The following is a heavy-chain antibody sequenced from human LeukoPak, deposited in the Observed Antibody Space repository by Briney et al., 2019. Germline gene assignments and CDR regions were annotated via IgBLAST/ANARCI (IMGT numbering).Heavy chain of an antibody. CDR3: SRHEHKALAGDT. D-gene: IGHD6-19*01. V-gene: IGHV4-39*01. CDR2: IYYSGNT. J-gene: IGHJ5*02. CDR1: GGSVSRSYYY. Sequence: SETLSLTCSVSGGSVSRSYYYWGWIRQPPGKGLEWIGTIYYSGNTFYNPSLKSRVTISVDTSINHFSLTLTSLTAADTAVYFCSRHEHKALAGDTWGQGTLVTVSS.